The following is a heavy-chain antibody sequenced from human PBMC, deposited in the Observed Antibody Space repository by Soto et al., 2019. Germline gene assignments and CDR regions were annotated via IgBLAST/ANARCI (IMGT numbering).Heavy chain of an antibody. Sequence: QVQLVQSGAEVKKPGSSVKVSCKASGGTFSSYAISWVRQAPGQGLEWMGGIIPIFGTANYAQKFQGRVTITADESTSTAYMELSSLGSEDTAVYYCAIGITIFGVVSHRYYYYGMDVWGQGTTVTVSS. V-gene: IGHV1-69*01. CDR1: GGTFSSYA. CDR2: IIPIFGTA. J-gene: IGHJ6*02. CDR3: AIGITIFGVVSHRYYYYGMDV. D-gene: IGHD3-3*01.